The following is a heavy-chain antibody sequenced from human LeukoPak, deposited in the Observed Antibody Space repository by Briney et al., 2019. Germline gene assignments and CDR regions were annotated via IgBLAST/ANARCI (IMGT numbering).Heavy chain of an antibody. CDR3: ARDVRQLAIDY. V-gene: IGHV3-30-3*01. CDR2: ISYDGSNK. J-gene: IGHJ4*02. Sequence: GGSLRLSCAASGFTFSSYAMHWVRQAPGKGLEWVAVISYDGSNKYYADSVKGRFTISRDNSKNTLYLQMNSLRAEDTAVYYCARDVRQLAIDYWGQGTLVTVSS. CDR1: GFTFSSYA. D-gene: IGHD6-13*01.